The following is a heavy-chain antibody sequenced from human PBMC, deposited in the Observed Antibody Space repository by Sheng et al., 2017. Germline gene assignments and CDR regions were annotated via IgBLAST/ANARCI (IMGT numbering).Heavy chain of an antibody. CDR1: GGSFSGYY. CDR2: INHSGST. Sequence: QVQLQQWGAGLLKPSETLSLTCAVYGGSFSGYYWSWIRQPPGKGLEWIGEINHSGSTNYNPSLKSRVTISVDTSKNQFSLKLSSVTAADTAVYYCARGRSGSYYYYYGMGRRGAKGTHGHPSP. D-gene: IGHD1-26*01. J-gene: IGHJ6*02. V-gene: IGHV4-34*01. CDR3: ARGRSGSYYYYYGMGRR.